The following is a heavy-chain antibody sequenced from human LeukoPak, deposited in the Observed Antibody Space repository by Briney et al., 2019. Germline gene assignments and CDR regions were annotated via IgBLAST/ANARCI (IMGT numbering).Heavy chain of an antibody. J-gene: IGHJ4*02. CDR3: ARQGWDSSGYIDY. CDR2: IYYSGST. CDR1: GGSIGSYY. D-gene: IGHD3-22*01. Sequence: MASETLSLTCTVSGGSIGSYYWSWIRQPPGKGLEWIGYIYYSGSTNYNPSLKSRVTISVDTSKNQFSLKLSSVTVADTAVYYCARQGWDSSGYIDYWGQGTLVTVSS. V-gene: IGHV4-59*08.